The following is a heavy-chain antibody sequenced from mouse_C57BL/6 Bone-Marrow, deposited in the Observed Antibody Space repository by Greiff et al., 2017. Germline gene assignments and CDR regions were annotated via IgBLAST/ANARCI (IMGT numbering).Heavy chain of an antibody. CDR2: INPYNGGT. Sequence: EVQLQQSGPVLVKPGASVKMSCKASGYTFTDYYMNWVKQSHGKSLEWIGVINPYNGGTSYNQKFKGKATLTVDKSSSTAYMELNSLTSEDSAVYYCARRGTVVAPDWYFDVWGTGTTVTVSS. V-gene: IGHV1-19*01. CDR3: ARRGTVVAPDWYFDV. J-gene: IGHJ1*03. D-gene: IGHD1-1*01. CDR1: GYTFTDYY.